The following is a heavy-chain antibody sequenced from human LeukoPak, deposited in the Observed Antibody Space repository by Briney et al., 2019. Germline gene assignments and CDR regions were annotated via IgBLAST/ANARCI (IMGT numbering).Heavy chain of an antibody. J-gene: IGHJ4*02. CDR3: SRLYSGTRPPDY. D-gene: IGHD2-15*01. CDR1: GGSIISSTYY. Sequence: PSETLSLTCIVSGGSIISSTYYWGWIRQPPGKGLEWIGSIFYSGSTYYNPSLKSRVTISVDTSKNQISLKVTSVTAADTAIYYCSRLYSGTRPPDYWGQGTLVTVSS. V-gene: IGHV4-39*01. CDR2: IFYSGST.